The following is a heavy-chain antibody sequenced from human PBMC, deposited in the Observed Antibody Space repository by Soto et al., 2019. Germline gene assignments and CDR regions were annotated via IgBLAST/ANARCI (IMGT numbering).Heavy chain of an antibody. D-gene: IGHD6-25*01. CDR1: GGTFTTYD. CDR3: AGDRSSSGYNGTFYFDS. CDR2: IIPLFDAT. J-gene: IGHJ4*02. V-gene: IGHV1-69*06. Sequence: QVQLVQSGAEVRKPGSSVKVSCKASGGTFTTYDISWVRQAPGQGLEWMGGIIPLFDATKYAQKFQGRVTITADKSTGTAYMELSSLRSEDTAMYYGAGDRSSSGYNGTFYFDSWGQGTLVTVSS.